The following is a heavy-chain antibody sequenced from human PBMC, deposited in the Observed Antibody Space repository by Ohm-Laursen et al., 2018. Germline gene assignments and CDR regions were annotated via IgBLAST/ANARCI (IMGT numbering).Heavy chain of an antibody. CDR3: AKAQYGDYHYYFDY. J-gene: IGHJ4*02. V-gene: IGHV3-9*01. CDR1: GFTFDDYA. D-gene: IGHD4-17*01. CDR2: ISWNSGSI. Sequence: SLRLSCTASGFTFDDYAMHWVRQAPGKGLEWVSGISWNSGSIGYADSVKGRFTISRDNAKNSLYLQMNSLRAEDTALYYCAKAQYGDYHYYFDYWGQGTLVTVSS.